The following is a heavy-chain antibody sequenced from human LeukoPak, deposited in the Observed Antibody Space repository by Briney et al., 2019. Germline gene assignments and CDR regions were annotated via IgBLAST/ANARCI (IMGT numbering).Heavy chain of an antibody. J-gene: IGHJ3*02. Sequence: KASETLSLTCPVSGGSISSYYWSWIRQPPGKGLEWIGYIYYSGSTNYNPSLKSRVTISVDTSKNQFSLKLSSVTAADTAVYYCARVYDYGDYHDAFDIWGQGTMVTVSS. D-gene: IGHD4-17*01. CDR2: IYYSGST. CDR1: GGSISSYY. V-gene: IGHV4-59*01. CDR3: ARVYDYGDYHDAFDI.